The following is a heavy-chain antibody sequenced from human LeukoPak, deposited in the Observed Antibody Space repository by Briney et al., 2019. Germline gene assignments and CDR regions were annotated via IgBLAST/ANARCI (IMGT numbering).Heavy chain of an antibody. CDR2: INPNSGDT. CDR1: GYTFTGYY. J-gene: IGHJ5*02. D-gene: IGHD2-15*01. CDR3: ARDRMSRWYCSGGSCYSADP. Sequence: ASVKVSCKASGYTFTGYYIHWVRQAPGQRLEWMGWINPNSGDTHYAQNFQGRVTMTRDTSISTAYMELSGLRSDDTAMYYCARDRMSRWYCSGGSCYSADPWGQGTLVTVSS. V-gene: IGHV1-2*02.